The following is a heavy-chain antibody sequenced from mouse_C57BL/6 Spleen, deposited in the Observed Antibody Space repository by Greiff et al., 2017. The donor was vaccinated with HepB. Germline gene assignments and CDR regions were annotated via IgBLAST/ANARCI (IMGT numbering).Heavy chain of an antibody. V-gene: IGHV1-26*01. D-gene: IGHD4-1*01. CDR2: INPNNGGT. CDR1: GYTFTDYY. Sequence: VQLQQSGPELVKPGASVKISCKASGYTFTDYYMNWVKQSHGKSLEWIGDINPNNGGTSYNQKFKGKATLTVDKSSSTAYMELRSLTSEDSAVYYCARPLSNWGYFDYWGQGTTLTVSS. CDR3: ARPLSNWGYFDY. J-gene: IGHJ2*01.